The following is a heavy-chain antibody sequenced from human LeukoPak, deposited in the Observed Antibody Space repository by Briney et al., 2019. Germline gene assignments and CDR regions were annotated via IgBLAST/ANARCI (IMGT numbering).Heavy chain of an antibody. CDR1: GYTFTSYD. Sequence: ASVKVSCKASGYTFTSYDINWVRQATGQGLEWMGWMNPNSGNTGYAQKFQGRVTMTRNTSISTAYMELSSLRSEDTAVYYCAIVYYYDSSGYYYVYWGQGTLVTVSS. CDR2: MNPNSGNT. D-gene: IGHD3-22*01. V-gene: IGHV1-8*01. CDR3: AIVYYYDSSGYYYVY. J-gene: IGHJ4*02.